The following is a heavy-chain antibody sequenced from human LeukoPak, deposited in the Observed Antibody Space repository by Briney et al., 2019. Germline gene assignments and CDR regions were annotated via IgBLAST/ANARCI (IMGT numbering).Heavy chain of an antibody. D-gene: IGHD4-17*01. Sequence: SETLSLTCTVSGGSISSGGYYWSWIRQPPGKGLEWIGYIYHSGSTYYNPSLKSRVTISVDRSKNQFSLKLSSVTAADTAVYYCARVGQDYGDYLFDYWGQGTLVTVSS. CDR1: GGSISSGGYY. V-gene: IGHV4-30-2*01. CDR3: ARVGQDYGDYLFDY. J-gene: IGHJ4*02. CDR2: IYHSGST.